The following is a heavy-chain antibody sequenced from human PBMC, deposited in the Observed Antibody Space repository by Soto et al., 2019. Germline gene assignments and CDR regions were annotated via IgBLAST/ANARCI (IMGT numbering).Heavy chain of an antibody. CDR3: ARDREPDGIWTFDS. CDR1: GFTLAKYT. Sequence: EVLLLESGGDVVQPGGSLRLSCAASGFTLAKYTMGWVRQAPGKGLEWVAESYSTGGTEYADSVKGRFTIFRDNSKSTLFLQMNSLGVGVTALYYCARDREPDGIWTFDSWGQGTLVTVSS. D-gene: IGHD3-9*01. CDR2: SYSTGGT. V-gene: IGHV3-23*01. J-gene: IGHJ4*02.